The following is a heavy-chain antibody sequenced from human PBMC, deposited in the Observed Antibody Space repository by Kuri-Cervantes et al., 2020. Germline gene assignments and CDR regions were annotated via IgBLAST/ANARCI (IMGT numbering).Heavy chain of an antibody. CDR2: MNPNSGNT. CDR3: ARGGVDIVATIHYYYYYYYMDV. Sequence: ASVKVSCKASGYTFTSYDINWVRQATGQGLEWMGWMNPNSGNTGYAQKFQGRVTMTRNTSISTAYMELSSLRSEDTAVYYCARGGVDIVATIHYYYYYYYMDVWGKGTTVTVSS. CDR1: GYTFTSYD. J-gene: IGHJ6*03. V-gene: IGHV1-8*01. D-gene: IGHD5-12*01.